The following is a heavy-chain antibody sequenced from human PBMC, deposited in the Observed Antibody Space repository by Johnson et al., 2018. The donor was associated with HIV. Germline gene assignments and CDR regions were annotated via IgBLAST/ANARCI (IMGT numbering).Heavy chain of an antibody. CDR2: IGTAGDT. CDR3: ARRAYCGGCSYIGFDL. V-gene: IGHV3-13*01. D-gene: IGHD2-21*01. CDR1: GFTLSSYD. Sequence: VQLVESGGGLVQPGGSLRLSCAASGFTLSSYDMHWVRQATGKGLEWVSAIGTAGDTYYPGSVKGRFTISRDNAKNSLYLQMNSLRAEDTAVYYCARRAYCGGCSYIGFDLWGQGTKVTVSS. J-gene: IGHJ3*01.